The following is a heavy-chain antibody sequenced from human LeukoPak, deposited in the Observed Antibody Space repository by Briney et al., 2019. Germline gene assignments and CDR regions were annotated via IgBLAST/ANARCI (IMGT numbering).Heavy chain of an antibody. CDR3: ARGPAEWELRYYYYYYMDV. J-gene: IGHJ6*03. Sequence: ASVKVSCKASGYTFTSYDINWVRQATGQGLEWMGWMNPNSGNTGYAQKFQGRVTMTRNTSISTAYIELSGLRSEDTAVYYCARGPAEWELRYYYYYYMDVWGKGTTVTVSS. V-gene: IGHV1-8*01. D-gene: IGHD1-26*01. CDR2: MNPNSGNT. CDR1: GYTFTSYD.